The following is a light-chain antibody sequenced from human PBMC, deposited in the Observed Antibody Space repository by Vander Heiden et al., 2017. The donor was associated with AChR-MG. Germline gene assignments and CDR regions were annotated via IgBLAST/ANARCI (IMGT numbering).Light chain of an antibody. CDR3: QQYGSSPRT. CDR2: GAS. V-gene: IGKV3-20*01. CDR1: QSVSSSY. Sequence: IVSTQSPGTLSLSPGERATLSCRTSQSVSSSYLAWYQQKPGQAPRLLIYGASSRATGIPDRFSGSGSGTDFTLTISRLEPEDFAVYYCQQYGSSPRTFGQGTKVEIK. J-gene: IGKJ1*01.